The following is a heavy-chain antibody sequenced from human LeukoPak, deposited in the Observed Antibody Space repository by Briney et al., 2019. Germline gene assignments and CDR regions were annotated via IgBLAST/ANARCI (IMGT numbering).Heavy chain of an antibody. Sequence: SETLSLTCTVPGGSITNYFWWWIRQPAGKGLEWIGRVSTSGTTNYNPSLKSRVTMSVDTSKSQFSLELSSVTAADTAVYYCARQEISSSRYGLDYWGQGTLVTVSS. CDR2: VSTSGTT. V-gene: IGHV4-4*07. J-gene: IGHJ4*02. CDR3: ARQEISSSRYGLDY. CDR1: GGSITNYF. D-gene: IGHD6-13*01.